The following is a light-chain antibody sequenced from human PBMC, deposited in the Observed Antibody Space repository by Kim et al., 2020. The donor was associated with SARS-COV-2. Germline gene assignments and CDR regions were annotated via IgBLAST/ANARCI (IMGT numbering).Light chain of an antibody. CDR3: HQYGSSSGT. CDR2: SAS. J-gene: IGKJ1*01. Sequence: RNYLAWSQQKPGQAPRLLIHSASSRATGIPDRFSGSGSGSDFTLTISRLEPEDFAVYYCHQYGSSSGTFGPGTKVDIK. CDR1: RNY. V-gene: IGKV3-20*01.